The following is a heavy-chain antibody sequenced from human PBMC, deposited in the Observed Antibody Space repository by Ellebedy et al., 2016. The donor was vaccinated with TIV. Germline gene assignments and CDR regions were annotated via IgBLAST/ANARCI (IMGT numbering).Heavy chain of an antibody. CDR1: GFTFSSYG. CDR2: IWYDGSNK. V-gene: IGHV3-33*08. Sequence: GESLKISCAASGFTFSSYGMHWVRQAPGKGLEWVAVIWYDGSNKYYADSVKGRLTITRDNSKNTLYLQMNSLRAEDTAVYYCARDRGFSIVGAAFDYWGQGTLVTVSS. J-gene: IGHJ4*02. CDR3: ARDRGFSIVGAAFDY. D-gene: IGHD1-26*01.